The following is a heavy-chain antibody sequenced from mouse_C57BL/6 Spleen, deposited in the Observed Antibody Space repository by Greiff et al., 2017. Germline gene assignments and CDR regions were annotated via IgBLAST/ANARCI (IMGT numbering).Heavy chain of an antibody. V-gene: IGHV1-18*01. CDR3: ARKTTGWYFDV. CDR1: GYTFTDYN. J-gene: IGHJ1*03. CDR2: INPNNGGT. D-gene: IGHD1-1*01. Sequence: EVKLMESGPELVKPGASVKIPCKASGYTFTDYNMDWVKQSHGKSLEWIGDINPNNGGTIYNQKFKGKATLTVDKSSSTAYMELRSLTSEDTAVYYCARKTTGWYFDVWGTGTTVTVSS.